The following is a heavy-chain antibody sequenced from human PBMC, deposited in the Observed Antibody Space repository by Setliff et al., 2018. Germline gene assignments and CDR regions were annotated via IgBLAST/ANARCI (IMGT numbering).Heavy chain of an antibody. D-gene: IGHD3-10*01. Sequence: PSETLSLTCTVSGASLRSGSYYWSWIRQPPGKGLEWIAEINHSGSTNYNPSLKSRVTISVDTSKNQFSLKLTSMTAADTAVYFCARHLLVQGTYHFDYWGQGTQVTVSS. CDR3: ARHLLVQGTYHFDY. V-gene: IGHV4-61*01. CDR2: INHSGST. CDR1: GASLRSGSYY. J-gene: IGHJ4*02.